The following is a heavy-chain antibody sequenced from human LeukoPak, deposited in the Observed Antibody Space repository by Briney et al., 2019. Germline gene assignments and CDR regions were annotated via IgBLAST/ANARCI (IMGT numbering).Heavy chain of an antibody. J-gene: IGHJ4*02. V-gene: IGHV4-59*08. CDR1: GGSISSYY. Sequence: SQTLSLTCTVSGGSISSYYWSWIRQPPGKGLEWIGYIYYSGSTNYNPSLKSRVTISVDTSKNQFSLKLSSVTAADTAVYYCARHTSGWYDFDYWGQGTLVTVSS. CDR3: ARHTSGWYDFDY. D-gene: IGHD6-19*01. CDR2: IYYSGST.